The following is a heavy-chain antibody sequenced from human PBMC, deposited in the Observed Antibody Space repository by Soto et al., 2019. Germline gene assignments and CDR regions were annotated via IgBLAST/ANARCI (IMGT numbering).Heavy chain of an antibody. V-gene: IGHV4-4*02. CDR3: ARVPQGCSANSCYFDP. D-gene: IGHD2-15*01. J-gene: IGHJ5*01. CDR1: GGSVRAPDW. Sequence: QVHLQESGPGLVAPSGTLSLTCTLSGGSVRAPDWWSWVRQSPDKGLEWIAEGHISGHSNYNPSLRSRVSVSIDSSKNQFYLNLNSVTAADTAIYYCARVPQGCSANSCYFDPWGQGTQVTISS. CDR2: GHISGHS.